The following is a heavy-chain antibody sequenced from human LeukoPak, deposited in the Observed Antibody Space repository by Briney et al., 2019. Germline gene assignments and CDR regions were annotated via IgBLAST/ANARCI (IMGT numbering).Heavy chain of an antibody. CDR1: GGSISSYY. CDR3: ARDRYYYGSGEEVRYFDY. D-gene: IGHD3-10*01. Sequence: SETLSLTCTVSGGSISSYYWSWIRQPAGKGLEWIGRIYTSGSTNYNPSLKSRVTMSVDTSKNQFSLKLSSVTAADTAVYYCARDRYYYGSGEEVRYFDYWGQGTLVTVSS. V-gene: IGHV4-4*07. CDR2: IYTSGST. J-gene: IGHJ4*02.